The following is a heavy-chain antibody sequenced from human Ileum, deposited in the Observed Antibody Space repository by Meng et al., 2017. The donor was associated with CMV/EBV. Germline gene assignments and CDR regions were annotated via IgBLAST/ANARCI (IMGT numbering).Heavy chain of an antibody. J-gene: IGHJ6*02. Sequence: GGSLRLSCTASGFIFSSYEMNWVRQAPGKGLEWISYISSSGDYIDYADSVKGRFTISRDNAKNSLYLQMNSLRAEDTAIYYCARYRLRGMDVWGQGTTVTVSS. CDR3: ARYRLRGMDV. CDR2: ISSSGDYI. D-gene: IGHD2-15*01. V-gene: IGHV3-48*03. CDR1: GFIFSSYE.